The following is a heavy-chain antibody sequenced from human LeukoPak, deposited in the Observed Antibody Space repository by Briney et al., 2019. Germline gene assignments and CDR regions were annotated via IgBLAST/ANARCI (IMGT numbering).Heavy chain of an antibody. CDR1: GFTFDDYA. D-gene: IGHD5-12*01. V-gene: IGHV3-9*01. CDR2: ISWNSDSI. J-gene: IGHJ4*02. CDR3: AKVLYRGYSLDY. Sequence: PGGSLRLSCAASGFTFDDYAMHWVRQAPGKGLEWVSGISWNSDSIGYADSVKGRFTISRDNAKNSLYLQMNSLRAEDTAFYYCAKVLYRGYSLDYWGQGTLVTVSS.